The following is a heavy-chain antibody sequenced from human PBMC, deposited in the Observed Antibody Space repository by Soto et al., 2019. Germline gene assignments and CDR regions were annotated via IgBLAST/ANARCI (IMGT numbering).Heavy chain of an antibody. V-gene: IGHV4-34*01. D-gene: IGHD4-17*01. J-gene: IGHJ5*02. CDR2: INHSGST. Sequence: QVQLQQWGAGLLKPSETLSLTCAVYGGSFSGYYWSWIRQPPGKGLEWIGEINHSGSTNYNPSLKSRVTLSVDTSKNQFSLKLSSVTAADTAVYYCARHYGDYVFWAWGQGTLVTVSS. CDR1: GGSFSGYY. CDR3: ARHYGDYVFWA.